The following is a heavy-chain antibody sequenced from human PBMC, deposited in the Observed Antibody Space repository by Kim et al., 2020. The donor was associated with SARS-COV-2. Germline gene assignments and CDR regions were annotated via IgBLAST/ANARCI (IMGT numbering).Heavy chain of an antibody. J-gene: IGHJ4*02. D-gene: IGHD1-26*01. CDR1: GFTFSDYY. Sequence: GGSLRLSCAASGFTFSDYYMSWIRQAPGKGLEWVSYISSSSSYTNYADSVKGRFTISRDNAKNSLYLQMNSLRAEDTAVYYCAILPNSGSYPVDYWGQGTLVIVSS. CDR3: AILPNSGSYPVDY. V-gene: IGHV3-11*06. CDR2: ISSSSSYT.